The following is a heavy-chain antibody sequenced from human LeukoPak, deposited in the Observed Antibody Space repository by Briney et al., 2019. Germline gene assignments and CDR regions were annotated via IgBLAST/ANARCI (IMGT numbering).Heavy chain of an antibody. V-gene: IGHV4-59*01. Sequence: SETLSLTCTVSGVSISSYYWSWIRQPSGKGLEWIGYMYYSGSTNYNPSLKSRVTISADTSKNQFSLKLSSVTAADTAVYYCARVPYDFWTFDYWGQGTLVTVFS. J-gene: IGHJ4*02. CDR1: GVSISSYY. CDR3: ARVPYDFWTFDY. CDR2: MYYSGST. D-gene: IGHD3-3*01.